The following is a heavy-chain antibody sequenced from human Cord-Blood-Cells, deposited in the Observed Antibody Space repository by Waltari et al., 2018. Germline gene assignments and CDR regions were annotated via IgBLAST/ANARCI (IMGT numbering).Heavy chain of an antibody. J-gene: IGHJ3*02. CDR3: ARYYDFWSGDAFDI. CDR1: GGSFSGYY. D-gene: IGHD3-3*01. CDR2: INHSGST. V-gene: IGHV4-34*01. Sequence: QVQLQQWGAGLLKPSETLSLTCAVYGGSFSGYYWSWIRQPPGKGLEWIGEINHSGSTNYNPSLKSRVTISVDTSKNQISLKLSSVTAADTAVYYCARYYDFWSGDAFDIWGQGTMVTVSS.